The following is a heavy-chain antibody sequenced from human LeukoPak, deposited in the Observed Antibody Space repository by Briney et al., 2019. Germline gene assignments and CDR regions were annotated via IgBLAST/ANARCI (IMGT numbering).Heavy chain of an antibody. J-gene: IGHJ4*02. D-gene: IGHD2-8*01. CDR2: ISSSSSYI. CDR3: AREFGGMIMVDY. V-gene: IGHV3-21*01. Sequence: GGSLRLSCAASGFTFSSYSMNWVRQAPGKGLEWVSSISSSSSYIYYADSVKGRFTISRDNAKNSLYLQMNSLRAEDTAVHYCAREFGGMIMVDYWGQGTLVTVSS. CDR1: GFTFSSYS.